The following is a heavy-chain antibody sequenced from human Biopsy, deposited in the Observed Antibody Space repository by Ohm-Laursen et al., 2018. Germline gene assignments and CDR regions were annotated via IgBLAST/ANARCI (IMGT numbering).Heavy chain of an antibody. CDR2: NIPILGTG. V-gene: IGHV1-69*06. J-gene: IGHJ1*01. CDR3: ATKLTGYFHH. Sequence: GSAVKVSCKAPGGTFSNYGVNLVRQAPGQGLEWLGGNIPILGTGNYAQKFQDRVTVAADTSTSTATMELRSLRSDDTAVYYCATKLTGYFHHWGQGTLVIVSS. D-gene: IGHD3-9*01. CDR1: GGTFSNYG.